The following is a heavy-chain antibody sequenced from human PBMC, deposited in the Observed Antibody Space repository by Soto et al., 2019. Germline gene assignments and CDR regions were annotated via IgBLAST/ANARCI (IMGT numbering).Heavy chain of an antibody. Sequence: PSETLSLTCGFSVYSISTGYYWGWSRQPPGKGLEWIGSINHSGNTYYNPSLRSRVTISVDTSKNQVSLKVSSVTAADAAVYYCARSGDYYGSYLESWGQGTLVHVSS. J-gene: IGHJ5*01. V-gene: IGHV4-38-2*01. CDR2: INHSGNT. CDR1: VYSISTGYY. CDR3: ARSGDYYGSYLES. D-gene: IGHD3-10*01.